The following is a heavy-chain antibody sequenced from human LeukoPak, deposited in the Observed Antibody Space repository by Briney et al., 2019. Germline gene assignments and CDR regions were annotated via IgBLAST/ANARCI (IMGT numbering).Heavy chain of an antibody. J-gene: IGHJ4*02. V-gene: IGHV3-30*04. CDR2: ISFDGTNK. CDR3: ATDYGDYETIDY. Sequence: GRSLRLFCTASGVTLISYAMHWVRRPPGTGLEWVAVISFDGTNKYYGDSAEGRFSVSRDNSKNTLYLQMNSLRPDDTAMYYCATDYGDYETIDYWGQGRLVTVSS. CDR1: GVTLISYA. D-gene: IGHD4-17*01.